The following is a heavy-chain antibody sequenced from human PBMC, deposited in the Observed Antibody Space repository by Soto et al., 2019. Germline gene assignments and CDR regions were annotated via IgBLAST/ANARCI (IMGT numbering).Heavy chain of an antibody. CDR3: ARLGCVAVFEVARHFDY. J-gene: IGHJ4*02. CDR1: GDSMSSSNYH. CDR2: IYYSGST. V-gene: IGHV4-39*01. D-gene: IGHD3-3*01. Sequence: PSETLSLTCTVSGDSMSSSNYHWGWIRQPPGKGLEWIGSIYYSGSTYYNPSLKSRVTISIDTSKNQFSLKLTSVTAADTSVYYCARLGCVAVFEVARHFDYWGLGVLVTVSS.